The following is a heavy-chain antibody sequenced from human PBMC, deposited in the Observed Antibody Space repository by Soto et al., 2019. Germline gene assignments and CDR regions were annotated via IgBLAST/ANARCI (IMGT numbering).Heavy chain of an antibody. J-gene: IGHJ1*01. Sequence: EVQLVESGGGLVKPGGSLRLSCAASGFTFSNAWMSWVRQAPGKGLEWVGRIKSKTDGGTTDYAAPVKGRLTISRDDSKNTLYLQMNSLKTEDTAVYYCTTGYLSDIVVHWGQGTLVTVSS. CDR2: IKSKTDGGTT. D-gene: IGHD2-15*01. CDR3: TTGYLSDIVVH. CDR1: GFTFSNAW. V-gene: IGHV3-15*01.